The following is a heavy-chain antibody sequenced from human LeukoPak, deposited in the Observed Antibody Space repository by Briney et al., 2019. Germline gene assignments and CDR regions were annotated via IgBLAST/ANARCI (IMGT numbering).Heavy chain of an antibody. J-gene: IGHJ4*02. V-gene: IGHV1-2*02. CDR2: INPNSGAT. CDR1: GYTFTDYY. Sequence: ASVKVSCKTSGYTFTDYYIYWVRQAPGQGLEWMGWINPNSGATNYAQKFRGRVTMTRDTSIGTAYMELSRLGSDGTAVFYCARATNGYSKTDYWGQGTLVTVSS. D-gene: IGHD2-21*01. CDR3: ARATNGYSKTDY.